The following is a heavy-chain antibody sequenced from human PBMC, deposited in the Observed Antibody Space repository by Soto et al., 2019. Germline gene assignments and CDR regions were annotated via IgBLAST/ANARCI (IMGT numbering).Heavy chain of an antibody. V-gene: IGHV1-69*02. CDR1: GGTFSSYT. J-gene: IGHJ4*02. D-gene: IGHD6-19*01. CDR2: IIPILGIA. CDR3: ARGGIAVAGTLT. Sequence: QVQLVQSGAEVKKPGSSVKVSCKASGGTFSSYTISWVRQAPGQGLEWMGRIIPILGIANYAQKFQGRVXIXAAXSTSTAYMELSSLRSEDTAVYYCARGGIAVAGTLTWGQGTLVTVSS.